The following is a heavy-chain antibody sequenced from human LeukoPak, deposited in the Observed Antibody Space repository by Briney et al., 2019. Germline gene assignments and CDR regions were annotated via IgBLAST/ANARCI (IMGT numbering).Heavy chain of an antibody. J-gene: IGHJ4*02. Sequence: SETLSLTCTVSGGSNSSYYWSWIRQPAGKGLEWLGRIYTTGSSNYNPSLKSRVTMSVDTSKNQFSLKLSSVTAADTAVYYCARDNPVAGNRGIDYWGQGTLVTVSS. CDR2: IYTTGSS. V-gene: IGHV4-4*07. CDR3: ARDNPVAGNRGIDY. D-gene: IGHD6-19*01. CDR1: GGSNSSYY.